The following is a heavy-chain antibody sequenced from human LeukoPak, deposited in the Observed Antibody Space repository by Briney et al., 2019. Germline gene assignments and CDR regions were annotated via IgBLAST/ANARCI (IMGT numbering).Heavy chain of an antibody. D-gene: IGHD3-3*01. CDR1: GFTVSSNY. CDR2: TYSGGST. J-gene: IGHJ3*02. V-gene: IGHV3-53*01. Sequence: GGSLRLSCAASGFTVSSNYMSWVRQAPGKGLEWVSVTYSGGSTYYADSVKGRFTISRDNSKNTLYLQMNSLRAEDTAVYYCAKDRLEYYDIRALDAFDIWGQGTMVTVSS. CDR3: AKDRLEYYDIRALDAFDI.